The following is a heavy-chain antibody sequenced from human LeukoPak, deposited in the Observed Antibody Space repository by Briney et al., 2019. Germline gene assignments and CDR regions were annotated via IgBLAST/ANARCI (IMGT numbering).Heavy chain of an antibody. V-gene: IGHV3-21*01. Sequence: MAGGSLRLSCAASGFTFSTYSMNWVRQAPGKGLEWVSSISSSSTYIYYAGSMKGRFTISRDNAKNSLYLQMNSLRAEDTAVYYCARGIVGATKVLVSYWGQGTLVTVSS. CDR2: ISSSSTYI. D-gene: IGHD1-26*01. J-gene: IGHJ4*02. CDR3: ARGIVGATKVLVSY. CDR1: GFTFSTYS.